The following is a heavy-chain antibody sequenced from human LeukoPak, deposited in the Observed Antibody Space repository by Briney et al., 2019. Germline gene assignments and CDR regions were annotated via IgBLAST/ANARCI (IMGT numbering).Heavy chain of an antibody. J-gene: IGHJ4*02. D-gene: IGHD4-17*01. CDR2: IYSGDTT. Sequence: GGSLRLSCAASGITVSRNYMNWVRQAPGKGLEWVSVIYSGDTTHYADSVRGRFSISRGNSKNTLYLQMNNLRVEDTAVYYCARDLAYGDYIHDYWGQGTLVTVSS. CDR1: GITVSRNY. V-gene: IGHV3-66*01. CDR3: ARDLAYGDYIHDY.